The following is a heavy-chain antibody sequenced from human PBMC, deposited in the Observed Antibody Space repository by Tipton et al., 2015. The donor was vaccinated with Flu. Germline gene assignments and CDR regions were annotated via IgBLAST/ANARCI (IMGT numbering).Heavy chain of an antibody. CDR2: INHSGST. V-gene: IGHV4-34*01. Sequence: TLSLTCAVYGGSFSGYYWSWIRQPPGKGLEWIGEINHSGSTNYNPSLKSRVTISVDTSKNQFSLKLSSVTAADTAVYYCARRPPPHIVVVTAIRNWFDPWGQGTLVTVSS. CDR3: ARRPPPHIVVVTAIRNWFDP. J-gene: IGHJ5*02. D-gene: IGHD2-21*02. CDR1: GGSFSGYY.